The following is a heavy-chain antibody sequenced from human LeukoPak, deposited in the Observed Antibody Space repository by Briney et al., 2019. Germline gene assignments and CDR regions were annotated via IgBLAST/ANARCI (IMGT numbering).Heavy chain of an antibody. D-gene: IGHD4-23*01. CDR3: ARVSGGNSDWFDP. J-gene: IGHJ5*02. V-gene: IGHV4-61*02. CDR1: GGSISSGSHY. CDR2: IYTSGST. Sequence: SETLSLTCTVSGGSISSGSHYWSWIRQPAGKRLEWIGRIYTSGSTNYNPSLNSRVTISGDTSKNQFSLKLSSVTAADTAVYYCARVSGGNSDWFDPWGQGTLVTVSS.